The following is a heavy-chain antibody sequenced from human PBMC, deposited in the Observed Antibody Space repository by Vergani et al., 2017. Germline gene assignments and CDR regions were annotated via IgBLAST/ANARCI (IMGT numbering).Heavy chain of an antibody. J-gene: IGHJ4*02. CDR3: AKDARYSSTGVY. Sequence: EVQLVESGGVVVQPGGSLRLSCAASGFTFDDYTMHWVRQAPGKGLEWVSLISWDGGSTYYADSVKGRFTISRDNSKNTLYLQMNSLRAEDTAVYYCAKDARYSSTGVYWGQGTLVTVSS. V-gene: IGHV3-43*01. CDR2: ISWDGGST. CDR1: GFTFDDYT. D-gene: IGHD6-13*01.